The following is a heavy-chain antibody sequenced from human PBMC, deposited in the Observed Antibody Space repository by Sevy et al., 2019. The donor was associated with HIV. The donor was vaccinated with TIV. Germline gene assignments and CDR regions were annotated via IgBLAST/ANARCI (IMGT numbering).Heavy chain of an antibody. Sequence: GGSLRLSCAASGFTFSTYGMHWVRQAPGKGLEWVAVIWFDGSNTYYADSVKGRFTISRDIAKNTLHLQMNSLRAEDTPDYYCARDLQFYDYGDYGPAFMPDYWGQGTLVTVSS. D-gene: IGHD4-17*01. CDR3: ARDLQFYDYGDYGPAFMPDY. CDR1: GFTFSTYG. CDR2: IWFDGSNT. J-gene: IGHJ4*02. V-gene: IGHV3-33*01.